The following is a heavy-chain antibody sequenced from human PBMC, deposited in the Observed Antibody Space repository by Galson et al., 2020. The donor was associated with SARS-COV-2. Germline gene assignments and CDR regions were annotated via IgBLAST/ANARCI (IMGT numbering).Heavy chain of an antibody. D-gene: IGHD6-13*01. CDR3: AKDYMGHGYYSSSWYAYGMDV. CDR2: ISYDGSNK. V-gene: IGHV3-30*18. Sequence: TFSSYGMHWVRQAPGKGLEWVAVISYDGSNKYYADSVKGRFTISRDNSKNTLYLQMNSLRAEDTAVYYCAKDYMGHGYYSSSWYAYGMDVWGQGTTVTISS. J-gene: IGHJ6*02. CDR1: TFSSYG.